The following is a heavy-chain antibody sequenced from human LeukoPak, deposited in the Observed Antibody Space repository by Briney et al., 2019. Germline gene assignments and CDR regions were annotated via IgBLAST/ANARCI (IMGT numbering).Heavy chain of an antibody. J-gene: IGHJ4*02. D-gene: IGHD2-8*01. V-gene: IGHV1-46*01. CDR2: INLSGGST. CDR3: ARVFCTNGVCRPDYFDY. CDR1: GYTFTSYY. Sequence: ASVKVSCKASGYTFTSYYMHWVRQAPGQGLEWMGIINLSGGSTSYAQKFQGRVTMTRDMSTSTVYMELSSLRSEDTAVYYCARVFCTNGVCRPDYFDYWGQGTLVTVSS.